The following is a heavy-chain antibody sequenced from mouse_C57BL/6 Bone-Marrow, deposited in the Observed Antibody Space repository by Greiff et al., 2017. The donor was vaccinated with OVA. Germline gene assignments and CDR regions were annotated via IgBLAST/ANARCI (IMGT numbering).Heavy chain of an antibody. CDR3: ARGGYGNYPYWYGDV. D-gene: IGHD2-1*01. J-gene: IGHJ1*03. CDR2: FHPYNDDT. Sequence: QVQLQQSGAELVKPGASVKMSCKASGYTFTTYPIEWMKQNHGQSLEWIGNFHPYNDDTKSNEKFKGKATLTVEKSSSTVYLELSRFTSDVSAMYYCARGGYGNYPYWYGDVWGTGTTLTVSS. CDR1: GYTFTTYP. V-gene: IGHV1-47*01.